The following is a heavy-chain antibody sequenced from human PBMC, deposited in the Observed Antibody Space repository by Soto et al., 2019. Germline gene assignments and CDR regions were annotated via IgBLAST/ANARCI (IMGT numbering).Heavy chain of an antibody. CDR1: GGTFSSYT. J-gene: IGHJ6*03. Sequence: QVQLVQSGAEVKKPGSSVKVSCKASGGTFSSYTISWVRQAPGQGLEWMGRIIPILGIANYAQKVQGRVTISADKSTSTAYTELESLRTEDRAVYYWAREGGIVEAGTKGRVVGWAQREYYYLDVWGKGTTVTVSS. CDR3: AREGGIVEAGTKGRVVGWAQREYYYLDV. D-gene: IGHD6-13*01. V-gene: IGHV1-69*08. CDR2: IIPILGIA.